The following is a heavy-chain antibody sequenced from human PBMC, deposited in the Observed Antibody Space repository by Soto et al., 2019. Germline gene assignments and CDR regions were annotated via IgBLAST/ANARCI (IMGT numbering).Heavy chain of an antibody. CDR2: IIPILGIA. CDR1: GYTFSNFA. J-gene: IGHJ6*02. CDR3: ARYGSGSYYYYYGMDV. V-gene: IGHV1-69*10. Sequence: SVKVSCKACGYTFSNFAMHWVRQAPGQRLEWMGWIIPILGIANYAQKFQGRVTITADKSTSTAYMELSSLRSEDTAVYYCARYGSGSYYYYYGMDVWG. D-gene: IGHD3-10*01.